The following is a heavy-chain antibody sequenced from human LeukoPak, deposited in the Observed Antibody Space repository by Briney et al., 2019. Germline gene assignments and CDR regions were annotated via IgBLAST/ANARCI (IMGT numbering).Heavy chain of an antibody. V-gene: IGHV1-58*02. CDR2: IVVGSGNT. CDR1: GFTFTRSA. J-gene: IGHJ2*01. D-gene: IGHD3-22*01. Sequence: GTSVKVSCKASGFTFTRSAMQWVRQARGQRLEWIGWIVVGSGNTNYAQKFQERVTITRDMSTSTAYMELSSLRSEDTAVYYCAAAPPSNYYDSSGRGVFDLWGRGTLVTVSS. CDR3: AAAPPSNYYDSSGRGVFDL.